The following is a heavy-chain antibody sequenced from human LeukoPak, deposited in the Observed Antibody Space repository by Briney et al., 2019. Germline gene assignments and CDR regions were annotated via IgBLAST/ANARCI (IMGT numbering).Heavy chain of an antibody. CDR2: IYYSGST. J-gene: IGHJ5*02. D-gene: IGHD2-21*02. V-gene: IGHV4-59*01. Sequence: SETLSLTCTVSGGSISSYYWSWIRQPPGKGLEWIGYIYYSGSTNYNPSLKSRVTISVDTSKNQFSLKLSSVTAADTAVYYCARAGVVVTARWFDPWGQGTLVTVSS. CDR3: ARAGVVVTARWFDP. CDR1: GGSISSYY.